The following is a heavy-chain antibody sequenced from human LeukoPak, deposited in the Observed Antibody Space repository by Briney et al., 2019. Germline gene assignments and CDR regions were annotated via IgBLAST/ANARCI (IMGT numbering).Heavy chain of an antibody. CDR1: GGSFSGYQ. J-gene: IGHJ4*02. CDR3: ARVGDY. V-gene: IGHV4-34*01. Sequence: SETLSLTCAVYGGSFSGYQWGWIRQPPGKGLEWIGEINHRGTTNYNPSLKSRVTMSVDKSKNQFSLKLTSVTAADTAVYYCARVGDYWGQGTVVIVSS. CDR2: INHRGTT.